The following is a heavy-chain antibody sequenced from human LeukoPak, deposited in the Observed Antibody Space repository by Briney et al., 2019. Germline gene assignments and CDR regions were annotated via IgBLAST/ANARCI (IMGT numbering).Heavy chain of an antibody. V-gene: IGHV3-33*01. CDR3: ASSGRYGRSWYSEY. J-gene: IGHJ4*02. Sequence: GRSLRLSCAASGFTFTNYGMHWVRQAPGKGLECVAVIYYDENNKYYADSVKGRFTISRDNSRNTLYLQMNSLRAEDTAVYYCASSGRYGRSWYSEYWGQGTLVTVSS. CDR1: GFTFTNYG. CDR2: IYYDENNK. D-gene: IGHD6-13*01.